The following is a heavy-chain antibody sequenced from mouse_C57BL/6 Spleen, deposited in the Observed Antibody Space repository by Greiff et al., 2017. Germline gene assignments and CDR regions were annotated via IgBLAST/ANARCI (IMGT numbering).Heavy chain of an antibody. D-gene: IGHD2-4*01. CDR1: GYTFTDYY. V-gene: IGHV1-76*01. CDR3: ARDDYPYYFDY. J-gene: IGHJ2*01. CDR2: IYPGSGNT. Sequence: QVQQQQSGAELVRPGASVKLSCKASGYTFTDYYINWVKQRPGQGLEWIARIYPGSGNTYYNEKFKGKATLTAEKSSSTAYMQLSSLTSEDSAVYFCARDDYPYYFDYWGQGTTLTVSS.